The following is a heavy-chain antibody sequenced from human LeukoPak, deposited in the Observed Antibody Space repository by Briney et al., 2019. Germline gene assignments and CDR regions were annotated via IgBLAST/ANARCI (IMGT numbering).Heavy chain of an antibody. CDR1: GYTFTSYG. D-gene: IGHD5-18*01. Sequence: GASVKVSCKASGYTFTSYGISWVRQAPGQGLEWMGWISAYNGNTNYAQKLQGRATMTTDTSTSTAYMELRSLRSDDTAVYYCARELRGYSYGYSHYFDYWGQGTLVTVSS. CDR2: ISAYNGNT. V-gene: IGHV1-18*01. J-gene: IGHJ4*02. CDR3: ARELRGYSYGYSHYFDY.